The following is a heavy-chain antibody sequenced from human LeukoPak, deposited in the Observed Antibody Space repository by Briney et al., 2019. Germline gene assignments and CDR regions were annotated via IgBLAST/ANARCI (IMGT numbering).Heavy chain of an antibody. J-gene: IGHJ4*02. V-gene: IGHV4-4*09. CDR2: IYTSGST. D-gene: IGHD6-6*01. Sequence: SETLSLTCTVSGGSISSYYWSWIRQPPGKGLEWIGYIYTSGSTNYNPSLKSRVTISVDTSKNQFSLKLSSVTAADTAMYYCARSLAAATYYFDYWGQGALVTVSS. CDR1: GGSISSYY. CDR3: ARSLAAATYYFDY.